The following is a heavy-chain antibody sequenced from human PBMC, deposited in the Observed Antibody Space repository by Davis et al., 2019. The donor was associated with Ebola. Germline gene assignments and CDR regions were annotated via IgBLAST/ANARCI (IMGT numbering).Heavy chain of an antibody. J-gene: IGHJ4*02. D-gene: IGHD2-15*01. Sequence: PGGSLRLSCAASGFTFSDYYMNWVRQAPGKGLEWVSSICSSSPIYYADSVKGRFTISRDNANNSLYLQMNSLRAEDTAVYYCARDFARDPTDGGSSYYRTDYWGQGTLVTVSS. CDR3: ARDFARDPTDGGSSYYRTDY. V-gene: IGHV3-69-1*02. CDR2: ICSSSPI. CDR1: GFTFSDYY.